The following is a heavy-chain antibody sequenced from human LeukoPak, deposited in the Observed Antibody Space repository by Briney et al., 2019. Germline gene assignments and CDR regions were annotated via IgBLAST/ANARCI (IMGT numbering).Heavy chain of an antibody. CDR1: GGSISSNNFC. CDR3: AKNDDNVNYYQWMDV. Sequence: PSETLSLTCSVSGGSISSNNFCWGWIRQPPGKGLEWIGCVYSSGSTNVSPSLRSRVTISVDTSKNQFSLKLMSVSAADTAVYFSAKNDDNVNYYQWMDVWGKGTTVAVSS. J-gene: IGHJ6*04. CDR2: VYSSGST. V-gene: IGHV4-39*01. D-gene: IGHD1-1*01.